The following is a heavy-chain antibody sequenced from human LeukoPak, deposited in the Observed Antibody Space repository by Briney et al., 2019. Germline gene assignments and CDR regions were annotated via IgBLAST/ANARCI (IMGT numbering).Heavy chain of an antibody. V-gene: IGHV4-30-4*01. CDR1: GGSISSGDYY. D-gene: IGHD3-16*02. CDR2: IYYSGST. CDR3: ARAGSRITFGGVIVTAPFDY. J-gene: IGHJ4*02. Sequence: SQTLSLTCTVSGGSISSGDYYWSWIRQPPGKGLEWIGYIYYSGSTYYNPSLKSRVTISVDTSKNQFSLKLSSVTAADTAVYYCARAGSRITFGGVIVTAPFDYWGQGTLVTVSS.